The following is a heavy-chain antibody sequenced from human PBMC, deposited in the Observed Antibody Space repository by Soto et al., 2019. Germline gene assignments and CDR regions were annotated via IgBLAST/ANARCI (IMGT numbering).Heavy chain of an antibody. D-gene: IGHD1-26*01. J-gene: IGHJ4*02. CDR3: AKGGTRGKYLDY. Sequence: GGSLRLSCAASGFTFSSYGMHWVRQAPGKGLEWVAVISYDGSNKYYADSVKGRFTISRDNSKNTLYLQMNSLRAEDTAVYYCAKGGTRGKYLDYWGQGTLVTVSS. CDR1: GFTFSSYG. CDR2: ISYDGSNK. V-gene: IGHV3-30*18.